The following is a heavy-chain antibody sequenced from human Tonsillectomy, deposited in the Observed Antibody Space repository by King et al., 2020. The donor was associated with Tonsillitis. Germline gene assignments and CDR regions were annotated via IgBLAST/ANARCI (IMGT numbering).Heavy chain of an antibody. CDR2: ISSSSSYI. D-gene: IGHD2-15*01. J-gene: IGHJ4*02. V-gene: IGHV3-21*01. CDR3: ARDPAYCSGGSCYPDY. CDR1: GFTLSSYS. Sequence: VQLVESGGGLVKPEGSLRLSCAASGFTLSSYSMTWVRQAPGKGLEWVSSISSSSSYIYYADSVKGRFTISRDNAKNSLNLQMNSLRAEDTGVYYCARDPAYCSGGSCYPDYWGQGTLVTVSS.